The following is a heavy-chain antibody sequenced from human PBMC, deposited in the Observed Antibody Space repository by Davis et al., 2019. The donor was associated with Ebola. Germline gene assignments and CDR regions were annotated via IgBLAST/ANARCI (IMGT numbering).Heavy chain of an antibody. CDR3: ARGRATWKHTVTTYYYYYYYMDV. Sequence: PSETLSLTCAVYGGSFSGYYWSWIRQPPGKGLEWIGEINHSGSTNYNPSLKSRVTISVDTSKNQFSLKLSSVTAADTAVYYCARGRATWKHTVTTYYYYYYYMDVWGKGTTVTVSS. CDR2: INHSGST. CDR1: GGSFSGYY. J-gene: IGHJ6*03. D-gene: IGHD4-17*01. V-gene: IGHV4-34*01.